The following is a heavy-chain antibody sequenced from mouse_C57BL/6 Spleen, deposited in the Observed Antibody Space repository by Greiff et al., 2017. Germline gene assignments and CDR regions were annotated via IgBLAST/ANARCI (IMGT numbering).Heavy chain of an antibody. CDR3: ASRSPIYYGNYDYAMDY. CDR1: GYTFTSYW. Sequence: VQLQQSGAELVKPGASVKMSCKASGYTFTSYWITWVKQRPGQGLEWIGDIYPGSGSTNYNEKFKSKATLTVDTSSSTAYMQLSSLTSEDSAVYYCASRSPIYYGNYDYAMDYWGQGTSVTVSS. J-gene: IGHJ4*01. V-gene: IGHV1-55*01. D-gene: IGHD2-1*01. CDR2: IYPGSGST.